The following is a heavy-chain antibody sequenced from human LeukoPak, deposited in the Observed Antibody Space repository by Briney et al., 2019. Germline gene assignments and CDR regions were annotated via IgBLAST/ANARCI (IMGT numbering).Heavy chain of an antibody. CDR3: ARGNILSGYCFDF. CDR2: INYSGDT. V-gene: IGHV4-34*01. J-gene: IGHJ4*02. CDR1: GGSLSGYY. D-gene: IGHD3-9*01. Sequence: SETLSLTCAVDGGSLSGYYWSWIRQPPGKGLEWIGEINYSGDTSYNPSLKSRATISIDTFKNQLSLKLSSVTAADTAVYYCARGNILSGYCFDFWGQGALVTVSS.